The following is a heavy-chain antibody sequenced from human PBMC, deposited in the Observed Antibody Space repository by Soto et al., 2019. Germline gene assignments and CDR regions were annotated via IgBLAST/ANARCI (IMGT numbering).Heavy chain of an antibody. D-gene: IGHD3-10*01. CDR2: INAGNGNT. V-gene: IGHV1-3*05. CDR1: GYTFTSYA. Sequence: QVQLVQSGAEEKKPGASVKVSCKASGYTFTSYAMHWVRQAPGQRLEWMGWINAGNGNTKYSQKXQCRLTXXRDTSASTAYMELSSLRSEDTAVYYCARGGPPIDYWGQGTLVTVSS. J-gene: IGHJ4*02. CDR3: ARGGPPIDY.